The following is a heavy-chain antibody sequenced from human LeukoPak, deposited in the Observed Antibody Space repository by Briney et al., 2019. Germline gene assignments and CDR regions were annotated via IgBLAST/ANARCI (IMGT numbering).Heavy chain of an antibody. V-gene: IGHV1-2*02. CDR3: ARGDSTSGYYLDY. Sequence: ASVKVSCKASGYTLTGYYMHWVRQAPGQRLEWMGWINPNSGGTNYAQKFQGRVTMTRDTSISIAYVEMSGLRSDDTAVYYCARGDSTSGYYLDYWGQGTLVTVSS. J-gene: IGHJ4*02. CDR2: INPNSGGT. CDR1: GYTLTGYY. D-gene: IGHD6-13*01.